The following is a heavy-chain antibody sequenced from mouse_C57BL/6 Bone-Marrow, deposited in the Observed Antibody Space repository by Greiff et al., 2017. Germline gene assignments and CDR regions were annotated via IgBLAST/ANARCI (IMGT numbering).Heavy chain of an antibody. V-gene: IGHV1-81*01. Sequence: VKLVESGAELARPGASVKLSCKASGYTFPSYGISWVKQRTGRGLEWIGEIYPRSGNTYYNEKFKGKATLTADKSSSTAYMELRSLTSEDSAVXFCERTEKKRYQSLCAYWGQGTLVTVSA. CDR3: ERTEKKRYQSLCAY. J-gene: IGHJ3*01. D-gene: IGHD1-1*01. CDR2: IYPRSGNT. CDR1: GYTFPSYG.